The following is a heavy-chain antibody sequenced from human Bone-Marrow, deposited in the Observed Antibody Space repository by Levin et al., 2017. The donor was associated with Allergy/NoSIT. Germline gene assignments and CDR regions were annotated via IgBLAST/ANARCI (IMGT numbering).Heavy chain of an antibody. CDR1: GFTFSLHG. V-gene: IGHV3-33*01. Sequence: GGSLRLSCAASGFTFSLHGMHWVRQAPGKGLEWVACIWNDSSNKYYAESVKGRFTISRDNDKNTLSLEMNSLRAEDSAEYFCARDTTRGWNEGGTDYWGQGTLVTVSS. J-gene: IGHJ4*02. D-gene: IGHD1-1*01. CDR2: IWNDSSNK. CDR3: ARDTTRGWNEGGTDY.